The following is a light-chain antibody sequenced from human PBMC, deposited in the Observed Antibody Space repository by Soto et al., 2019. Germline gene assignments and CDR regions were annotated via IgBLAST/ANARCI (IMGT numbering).Light chain of an antibody. CDR3: CSYAGSSWV. CDR1: SSDVGGYNY. V-gene: IGLV2-11*01. Sequence: QSALTQPRSVSGSPGQSVTISCTGISSDVGGYNYVSWYQQDPGKAPKLMIYDVSKRPSGVPDRFSGSKSGNTASLTISGLQAEDETDYYCCSYAGSSWVFGGGTKLTVL. CDR2: DVS. J-gene: IGLJ3*02.